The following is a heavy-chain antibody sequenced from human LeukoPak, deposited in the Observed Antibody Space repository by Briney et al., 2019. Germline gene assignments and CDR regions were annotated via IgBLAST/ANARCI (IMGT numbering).Heavy chain of an antibody. V-gene: IGHV4-59*01. CDR2: ISYSGST. CDR1: GGSISSYY. Sequence: SETLSLTCTVSGGSISSYYWIWIRQPPRKGLEWIGYISYSGSTNYSPSLESRVTMSVDTSMNQFSLKLCSVTAADTAVYYGARVAIGTVDYWGQGILVTVSS. J-gene: IGHJ4*02. CDR3: ARVAIGTVDY. D-gene: IGHD1-1*01.